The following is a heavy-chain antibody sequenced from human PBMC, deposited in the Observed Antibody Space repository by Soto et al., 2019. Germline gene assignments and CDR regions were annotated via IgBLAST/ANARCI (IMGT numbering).Heavy chain of an antibody. J-gene: IGHJ4*02. V-gene: IGHV3-23*01. Sequence: EVQLLESGGGSVQPGGSLRLSCAASGFTFSSYAMSWVRQAPGKGLEWVSAISGSGGSTYYADSVKGRFTISRDNSKNTLYLQMNSLRAEDTAVYYCAKGSVGIVVVPANLFDYWGQGTLVTVSS. CDR2: ISGSGGST. CDR3: AKGSVGIVVVPANLFDY. D-gene: IGHD2-2*01. CDR1: GFTFSSYA.